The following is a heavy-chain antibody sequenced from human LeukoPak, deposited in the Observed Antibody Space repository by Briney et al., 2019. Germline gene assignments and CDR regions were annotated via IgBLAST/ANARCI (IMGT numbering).Heavy chain of an antibody. CDR3: ATNQKMTTVGPFDH. CDR1: GGTFSSYA. V-gene: IGHV1-69*04. CDR2: IIPILGIA. J-gene: IGHJ4*02. D-gene: IGHD4-11*01. Sequence: GSSVKVSCRASGGTFSSYAISWVRQAPGQGLEWMGRIIPILGIANYAQKFQGRVTMTEDTSTDTAYLELTSLRSEDTALYYCATNQKMTTVGPFDHRGQGTLVTVSS.